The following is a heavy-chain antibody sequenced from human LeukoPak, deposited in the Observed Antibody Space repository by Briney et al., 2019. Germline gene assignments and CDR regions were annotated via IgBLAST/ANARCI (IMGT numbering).Heavy chain of an antibody. V-gene: IGHV4-34*01. J-gene: IGHJ5*02. CDR1: GVSFSGYY. Sequence: SETLSLTCAVYGVSFSGYYWSWIRQPPGKGLEWIGEINHSGSTNYNPSLKSRVTISVDTSKNQCSLKLSSVTAADTAVYYCARGNTLYDFWSGYFNFFDPWGQGTLVTVSS. D-gene: IGHD3-3*01. CDR2: INHSGST. CDR3: ARGNTLYDFWSGYFNFFDP.